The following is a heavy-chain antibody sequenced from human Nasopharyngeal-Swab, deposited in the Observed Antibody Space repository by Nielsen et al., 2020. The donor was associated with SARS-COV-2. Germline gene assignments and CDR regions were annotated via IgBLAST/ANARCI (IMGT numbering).Heavy chain of an antibody. CDR2: ISYDGSNK. CDR1: GFTFSSYG. D-gene: IGHD2-15*01. Sequence: GESLKISCAASGFTFSSYGMHWVRQAPGKGLEWVAVISYDGSNKYYADSVKGRFTISRDNSKNTLYLQMNSLRAEDTAVYYCRVVAATFDYWGQGTLVTVSS. V-gene: IGHV3-30*03. CDR3: RVVAATFDY. J-gene: IGHJ4*02.